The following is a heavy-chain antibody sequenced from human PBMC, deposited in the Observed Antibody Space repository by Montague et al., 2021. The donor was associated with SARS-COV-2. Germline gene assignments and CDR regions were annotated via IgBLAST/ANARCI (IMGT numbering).Heavy chain of an antibody. Sequence: YAISGDSVSSNSAAWNWIRLSPSRGLEWLGRTYYRSKWYNDYAVSVKSRITINPDTSKNQFSLQLNSVTPEDTAVYYCARDDPYCANGVCYTGNWFDPWGQGTLVTVSS. CDR1: GDSVSSNSAA. D-gene: IGHD2-8*01. CDR2: TYYRSKWYN. V-gene: IGHV6-1*01. J-gene: IGHJ5*02. CDR3: ARDDPYCANGVCYTGNWFDP.